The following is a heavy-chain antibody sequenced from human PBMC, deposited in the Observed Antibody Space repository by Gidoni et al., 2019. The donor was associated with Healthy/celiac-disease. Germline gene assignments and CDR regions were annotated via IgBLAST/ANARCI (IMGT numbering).Heavy chain of an antibody. Sequence: EVQLLESGGGLVQTGGSLRLSCAASGFTFRSYAMSWVRQAPGKGVEWVSAISGSGGSTYYADSVKGRFTISRDNSKNTLYLQMNSLRAEDTAVYYCAKKRDGDSYYYYYGMDVWGQGTTVTVSS. J-gene: IGHJ6*02. CDR3: AKKRDGDSYYYYYGMDV. CDR2: ISGSGGST. CDR1: GFTFRSYA. D-gene: IGHD4-17*01. V-gene: IGHV3-23*01.